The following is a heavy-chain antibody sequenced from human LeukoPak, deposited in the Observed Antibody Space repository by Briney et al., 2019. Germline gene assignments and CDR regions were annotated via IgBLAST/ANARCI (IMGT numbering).Heavy chain of an antibody. CDR3: AKVAPYYYDSSGTFDY. J-gene: IGHJ4*02. CDR1: GFTFSSYW. Sequence: PGGSLRLSCAASGFTFSSYWMHWVRQAPGKGLVWVSRINSDGSSTSYADSVKGRFTISRDNAKNTLFLQMNSLRAEDTAVYYCAKVAPYYYDSSGTFDYWGQGTLVTVSS. D-gene: IGHD3-22*01. CDR2: INSDGSST. V-gene: IGHV3-74*01.